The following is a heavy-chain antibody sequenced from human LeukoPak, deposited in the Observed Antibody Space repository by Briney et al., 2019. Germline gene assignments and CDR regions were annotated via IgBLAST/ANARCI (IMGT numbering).Heavy chain of an antibody. Sequence: SETLSLTCTVSGGSISIYYWSWIRQPPGKGLEWIGYIYDSGSTNYNPSLKSRVTISVDTSKNQFSLKLSSVTAADTAVYYCARIGYCSSTSCYDPYYYYYYMDVWGKGTTVTISS. D-gene: IGHD2-2*03. CDR1: GGSISIYY. CDR3: ARIGYCSSTSCYDPYYYYYYMDV. V-gene: IGHV4-59*01. CDR2: IYDSGST. J-gene: IGHJ6*03.